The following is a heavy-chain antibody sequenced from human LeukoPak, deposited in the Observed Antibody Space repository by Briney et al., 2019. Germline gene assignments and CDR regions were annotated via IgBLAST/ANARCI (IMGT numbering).Heavy chain of an antibody. CDR1: GYTFTGHY. CDR3: ASLNSGYDSRYYGMDV. D-gene: IGHD5-12*01. J-gene: IGHJ6*02. V-gene: IGHV1-2*06. Sequence: GASVKVSCKASGYTFTGHYMHWVRQAPGQGLEWMGRINPNTGGANYAQKFQGRVTMTRDTSITTAYMELSRLTSDDTAVYYCASLNSGYDSRYYGMDVWGQGTTVTVSS. CDR2: INPNTGGA.